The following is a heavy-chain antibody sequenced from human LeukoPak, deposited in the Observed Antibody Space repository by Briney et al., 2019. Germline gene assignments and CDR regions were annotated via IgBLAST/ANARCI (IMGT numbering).Heavy chain of an antibody. Sequence: GGSLRLSCAASGFTFSSYSMNWVRQAPGKGLEWVSSISSSSSYIYYADSVKGRFTISRDNAKNSLYLQMNSLRAEDTAVYYCARESQQLATIDYWGQGTLVTVSS. CDR3: ARESQQLATIDY. V-gene: IGHV3-21*01. J-gene: IGHJ4*02. CDR1: GFTFSSYS. CDR2: ISSSSSYI. D-gene: IGHD6-13*01.